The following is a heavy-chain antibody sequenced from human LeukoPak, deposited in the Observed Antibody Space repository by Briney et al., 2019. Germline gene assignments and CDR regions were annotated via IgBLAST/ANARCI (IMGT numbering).Heavy chain of an antibody. CDR3: ARGVEMATIGFDY. CDR2: IIPILGIA. CDR1: GGTFSSYT. Sequence: SVKVSCKASGGTFSSYTISWVRQTPGQGLEWMGRIIPILGIANYAQKFQGRVTITADKSTSTAYVELNSLRSEDTAVYYCARGVEMATIGFDYWGQGTLVTVSS. J-gene: IGHJ4*02. D-gene: IGHD5-24*01. V-gene: IGHV1-69*02.